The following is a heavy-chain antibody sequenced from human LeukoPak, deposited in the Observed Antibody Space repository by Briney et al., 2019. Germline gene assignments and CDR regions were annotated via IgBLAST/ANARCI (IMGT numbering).Heavy chain of an antibody. V-gene: IGHV4-30-4*01. D-gene: IGHD1-1*01. J-gene: IGHJ5*02. CDR3: ARVVERPDNWFDP. CDR1: GGSISSGDYY. CDR2: IYYSGST. Sequence: PSETLSPTCTVSGGSISSGDYYWSWIRQPPGKGLEWIGYIYYSGSTYYNPSLKSRVTISVDTSKNQFSLKLSSVTAADTAVYYCARVVERPDNWFDPWGQGTLVTVSS.